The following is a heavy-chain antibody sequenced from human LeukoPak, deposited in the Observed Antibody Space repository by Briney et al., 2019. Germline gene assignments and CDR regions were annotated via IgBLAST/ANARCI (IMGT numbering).Heavy chain of an antibody. CDR3: ARVGWEWLMSIYYFDY. CDR1: GFTFSSYA. D-gene: IGHD3-3*01. V-gene: IGHV3-30*04. Sequence: GRSLRLSCAASGFTFSSYAMHWVRQAPGKGLEWVAVISYDGSNKYYADSVKGRFTISRDNSKNTLYLQMNSLRAEDTAVYYCARVGWEWLMSIYYFDYWGQGTLVTVSS. J-gene: IGHJ4*02. CDR2: ISYDGSNK.